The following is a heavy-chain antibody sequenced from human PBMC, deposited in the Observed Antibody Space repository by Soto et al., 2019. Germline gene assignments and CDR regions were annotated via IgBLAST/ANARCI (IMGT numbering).Heavy chain of an antibody. V-gene: IGHV4-59*01. CDR2: IYYSGIT. CDR1: GGSISSYY. D-gene: IGHD3-3*01. J-gene: IGHJ5*02. CDR3: ARVRDFWSGYYWFDP. Sequence: KPSETLSLTCTVSGGSISSYYWSWIRQPPGKGLEWIGYIYYSGITDYNPSLKSRVTISVDTSKNQFSLKLTSVTAADTAVYYCARVRDFWSGYYWFDPWGQGTLVTVSS.